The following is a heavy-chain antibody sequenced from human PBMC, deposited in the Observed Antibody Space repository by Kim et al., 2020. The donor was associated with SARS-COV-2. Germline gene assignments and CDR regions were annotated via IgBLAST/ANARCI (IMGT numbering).Heavy chain of an antibody. CDR1: GVTFSSYA. CDR3: AIARGRGRVVIGYDYYY. D-gene: IGHD2-21*01. V-gene: IGHV1-69*13. Sequence: SVKVSCKASGVTFSSYAISWVRQAPGQGLEWMGGIIPIFGTANYAQKFQGRVTITADESTSTAYMELSSLRYEDTSGYYFAIARGRGRVVIGYDYYY. CDR2: IIPIFGTA. J-gene: IGHJ6*01.